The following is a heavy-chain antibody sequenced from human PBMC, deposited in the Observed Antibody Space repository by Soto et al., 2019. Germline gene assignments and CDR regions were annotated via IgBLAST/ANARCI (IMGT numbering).Heavy chain of an antibody. V-gene: IGHV3-21*06. CDR1: GFTFNKYS. CDR3: GRDRMPIVRGLGDLAS. D-gene: IGHD2-15*01. Sequence: EVRLVESGGGLVKPGGSLRLSCAASGFTFNKYSMNWVRQAPGKGLEWVSSITSKTGDQYYADSVKGRFTISRDNTKNPLTMKVTGRGDEDRAVYSCGRDRMPIVRGLGDLASWGQEPLVTVPS. CDR2: ITSKTGDQ. J-gene: IGHJ5*01.